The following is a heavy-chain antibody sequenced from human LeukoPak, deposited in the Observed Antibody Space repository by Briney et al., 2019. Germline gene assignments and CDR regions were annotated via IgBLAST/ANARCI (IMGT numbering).Heavy chain of an antibody. CDR3: ARGQNLPA. J-gene: IGHJ4*02. Sequence: GGSLRLSCAASGFTVGSSYMNWVRQAPGKGLEWVSVIYSGGSTYYADSVKGRFTISRDNSKNTLYLQMNSLRAEDTAVYYCARGQNLPAWGQGTLVTVSS. CDR1: GFTVGSSY. CDR2: IYSGGST. D-gene: IGHD1-7*01. V-gene: IGHV3-53*01.